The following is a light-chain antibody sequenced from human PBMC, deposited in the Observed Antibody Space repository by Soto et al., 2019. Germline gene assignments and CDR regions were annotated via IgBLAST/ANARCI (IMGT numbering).Light chain of an antibody. CDR1: QSVSSSY. CDR3: QQYGSSPHT. V-gene: IGKV3-20*01. CDR2: GAS. J-gene: IGKJ2*01. Sequence: EIVLKQSPGTLSLSPGERATLSCRASQSVSSSYLAWYQHKPGQAPRLLIYGASSRATGIPDRFSGSGSGTDFTLTISRLEPEDFAVYYCQQYGSSPHTFGQGTKREIK.